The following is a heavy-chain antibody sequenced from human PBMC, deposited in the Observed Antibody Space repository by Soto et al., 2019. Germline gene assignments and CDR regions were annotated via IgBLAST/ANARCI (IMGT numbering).Heavy chain of an antibody. CDR1: GGSFSGYY. CDR3: ARPRRRVVPAAIRGGWFDP. D-gene: IGHD2-2*02. Sequence: SETLSLTCAVYGGSFSGYYWSWIRQPPGKGLEWIGEINHSGSTNYNPSLKSRVTISVDTSKNQFSLKLSSVTAADTAVYYCARPRRRVVPAAIRGGWFDPWGQGTLVTVSS. CDR2: INHSGST. V-gene: IGHV4-34*01. J-gene: IGHJ5*02.